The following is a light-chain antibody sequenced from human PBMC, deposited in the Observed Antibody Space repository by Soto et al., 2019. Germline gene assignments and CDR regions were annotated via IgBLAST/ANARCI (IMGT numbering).Light chain of an antibody. CDR1: QSITNW. V-gene: IGKV1-5*03. J-gene: IGKJ5*01. CDR3: QQSYSTLPIT. CDR2: EAS. Sequence: DIKLTQFPSTLSASLGDRVTITGLASQSITNWLAWYQLKPGKAPQLLIHEASNLHSGVSSRFTGSGSGTDFTLTISSLQPEDFATYYCQQSYSTLPITFGQGTRLDIK.